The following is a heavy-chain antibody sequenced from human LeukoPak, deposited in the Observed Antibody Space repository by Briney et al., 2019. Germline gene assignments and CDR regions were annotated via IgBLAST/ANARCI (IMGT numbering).Heavy chain of an antibody. D-gene: IGHD3-3*01. Sequence: SETLSLTCTVSGGSISSYHWSWIRQPPGKGLEWIGSIYYSGSTYYNPSLKSRVTMSVDTSKNQFSLKLSSVTAADTAVYYCVRGYGYWGQGTLVTVSS. V-gene: IGHV4-59*04. CDR1: GGSISSYH. CDR2: IYYSGST. J-gene: IGHJ4*02. CDR3: VRGYGY.